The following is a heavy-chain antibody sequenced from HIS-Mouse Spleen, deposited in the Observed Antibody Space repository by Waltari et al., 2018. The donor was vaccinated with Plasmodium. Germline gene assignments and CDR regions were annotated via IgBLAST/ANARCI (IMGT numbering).Heavy chain of an antibody. D-gene: IGHD5-18*01. J-gene: IGHJ4*02. CDR2: IYYSGST. Sequence: QVQLQESGPGLVKPSETLSLTCPVSGGSIRSYYWSWIRQPPGKGLEWIGYIYYSGSTNYNPSLKSRVTISVDTSKNQFSLKLSSVTAADTAVYYCARLRYSYGYFDYWGQGTLVTVSS. CDR3: ARLRYSYGYFDY. V-gene: IGHV4-59*08. CDR1: GGSIRSYY.